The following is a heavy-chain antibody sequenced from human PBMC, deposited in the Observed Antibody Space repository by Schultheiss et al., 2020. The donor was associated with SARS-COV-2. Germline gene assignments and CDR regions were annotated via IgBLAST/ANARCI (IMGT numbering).Heavy chain of an antibody. CDR2: ISSSSSTI. V-gene: IGHV3-11*04. Sequence: GGSLRLSCAASGFSFSDYHMSWIRQAPGKGLEWVSYISSSSSTIYYADSVKGRFTVSRDNAGNTLYLQMNNLRVEDTAIYYCARARAEQHLPFSWGPIPHPTTWFDPWGQGTLVTVSS. D-gene: IGHD6-13*01. CDR1: GFSFSDYH. J-gene: IGHJ5*02. CDR3: ARARAEQHLPFSWGPIPHPTTWFDP.